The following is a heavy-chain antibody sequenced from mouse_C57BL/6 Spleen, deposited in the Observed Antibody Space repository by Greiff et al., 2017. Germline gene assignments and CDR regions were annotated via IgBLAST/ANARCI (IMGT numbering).Heavy chain of an antibody. V-gene: IGHV14-2*01. CDR1: GFNIKDYY. CDR3: ASGTGAY. Sequence: EVMLVESGAELVKPGASVKLSCTASGFNIKDYYMHWVKQRTEQGLKWIGRIDPEDGETKYAPKFQGKATITADTSSNTAYLQLSSLTSEDTAVYYCASGTGAYWGQGTLVTVSA. J-gene: IGHJ3*01. D-gene: IGHD4-1*01. CDR2: IDPEDGET.